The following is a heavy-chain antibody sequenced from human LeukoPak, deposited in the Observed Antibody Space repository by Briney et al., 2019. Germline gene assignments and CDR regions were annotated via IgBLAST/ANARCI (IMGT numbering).Heavy chain of an antibody. J-gene: IGHJ3*02. CDR1: GFTFDDYA. V-gene: IGHV3-30*18. CDR2: ISYDGSNK. CDR3: AKDSYDAFDI. Sequence: GGSLRLYCAASGFTFDDYAMHWVRQAPGKGLEWVAVISYDGSNKYYADSVKGRFTISRDNSKNTLYLQMNSLRAEDTAVYYRAKDSYDAFDIWGQGTMVTVSS.